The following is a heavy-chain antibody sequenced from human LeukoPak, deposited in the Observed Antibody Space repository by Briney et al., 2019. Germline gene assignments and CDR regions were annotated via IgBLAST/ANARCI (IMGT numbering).Heavy chain of an antibody. V-gene: IGHV3-23*01. CDR1: GFTFSSYA. CDR2: ISGSGGST. D-gene: IGHD3-22*01. J-gene: IGHJ4*02. CDR3: AKDSGSSGYFDY. Sequence: GSLRLSCAASGFTFSSYAMSWVRQAPGKGLEWVSAISGSGGSTYYADSVKGRFTISRDNSKNTLYLQMNSLRAEDTAAYYCAKDSGSSGYFDYWGQGTLVTVSS.